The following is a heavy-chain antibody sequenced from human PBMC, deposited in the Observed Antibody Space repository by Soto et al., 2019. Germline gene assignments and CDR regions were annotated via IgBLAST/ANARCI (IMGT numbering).Heavy chain of an antibody. Sequence: PGESLKISCKSSGYNFVNYWIGWVRQMPGKGLEWMGIMYPANSDTRYSPSFQGQVTISADKSISTAYLQWSSLKASDTAIYYCARHELGVTDYWGQGSLVTVSS. D-gene: IGHD3-10*01. J-gene: IGHJ4*02. V-gene: IGHV5-51*01. CDR2: MYPANSDT. CDR3: ARHELGVTDY. CDR1: GYNFVNYW.